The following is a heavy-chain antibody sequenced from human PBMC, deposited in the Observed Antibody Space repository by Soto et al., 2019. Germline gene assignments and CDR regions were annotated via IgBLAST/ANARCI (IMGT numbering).Heavy chain of an antibody. V-gene: IGHV1-2*02. CDR2: INPNSGAT. J-gene: IGHJ6*02. Sequence: GASVKVSCKASGYTFTGYYLHWVRQAPGQGLEWMGWINPNSGATNYAHNFQGRVTMTRDTSIRAAYMELSRLSSDDTAVYYCAKDQGGYMVSGMDVWGQGTTVTVSS. CDR3: AKDQGGYMVSGMDV. CDR1: GYTFTGYY. D-gene: IGHD2-2*02.